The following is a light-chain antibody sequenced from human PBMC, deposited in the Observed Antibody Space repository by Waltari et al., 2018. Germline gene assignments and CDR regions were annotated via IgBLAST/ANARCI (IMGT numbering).Light chain of an antibody. CDR3: QQCYTFPYT. Sequence: DIVLTQSPDSLAVSLGERATIKCKSSQSVVFSSNNKNYLAWYQQKPGQPPKLLITWASTRESGVPDRFSGSGSETDFTLTISSLQAEDVAVYYCQQCYTFPYTFGQGTKLEIK. V-gene: IGKV4-1*01. CDR1: QSVVFSSNNKNY. J-gene: IGKJ2*01. CDR2: WAS.